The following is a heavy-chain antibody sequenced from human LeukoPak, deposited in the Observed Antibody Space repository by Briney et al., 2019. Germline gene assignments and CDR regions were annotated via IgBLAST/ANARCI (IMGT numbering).Heavy chain of an antibody. Sequence: PGGSLRLSCAASRFTLSSYGMYWVRQAPGKGLEWVAVIWFDGSNKYYADSVKGRFSISRDNSKNTLYLQMNSLRAEDTAVYYCARGWNYYDSSGSPDYWGQGTLVTVSS. CDR3: ARGWNYYDSSGSPDY. J-gene: IGHJ4*02. V-gene: IGHV3-33*01. CDR2: IWFDGSNK. CDR1: RFTLSSYG. D-gene: IGHD3-22*01.